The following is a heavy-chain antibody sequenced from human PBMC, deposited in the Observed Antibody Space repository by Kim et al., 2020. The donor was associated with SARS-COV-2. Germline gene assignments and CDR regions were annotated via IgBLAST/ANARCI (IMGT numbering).Heavy chain of an antibody. D-gene: IGHD4-17*01. CDR3: ATRYGDNAPHFDY. Sequence: YADSVKGRFTISRDNSKNTLYLQMNSLRAEDTAVYYCATRYGDNAPHFDYWGQGTLVTVSS. V-gene: IGHV3-23*01. J-gene: IGHJ4*02.